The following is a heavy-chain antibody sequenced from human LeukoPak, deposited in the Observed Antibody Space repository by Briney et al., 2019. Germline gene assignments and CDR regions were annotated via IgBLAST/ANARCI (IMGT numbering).Heavy chain of an antibody. CDR3: ARAYYYGSGSYAFDI. J-gene: IGHJ3*02. D-gene: IGHD3-10*01. CDR2: IYYSGST. V-gene: IGHV4-59*01. CDR1: GGSISSYY. Sequence: SSETLSLTCTVSGGSISSYYWSWIRQPPGKGLEWIGYIYYSGSTNHNPSLKSRVTISVDTSKNQFSLKLSSVTAADTAVYYCARAYYYGSGSYAFDIWGQGTMVTVSS.